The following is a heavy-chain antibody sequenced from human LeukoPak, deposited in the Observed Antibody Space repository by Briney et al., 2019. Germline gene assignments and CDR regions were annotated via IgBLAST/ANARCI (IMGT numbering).Heavy chain of an antibody. CDR2: ISSSGSTI. D-gene: IGHD3-16*01. J-gene: IGHJ3*01. CDR1: GFTFSDYY. Sequence: GGSLGLSCAASGFTFSDYYMSWIRQAPGKGLEWVSYISSSGSTIYYADSVKGRFTISRDNAKNSLYLQMNSLRAEDTAVYYCAKDRLGISYAFDLWGQGTMVTVSS. V-gene: IGHV3-11*04. CDR3: AKDRLGISYAFDL.